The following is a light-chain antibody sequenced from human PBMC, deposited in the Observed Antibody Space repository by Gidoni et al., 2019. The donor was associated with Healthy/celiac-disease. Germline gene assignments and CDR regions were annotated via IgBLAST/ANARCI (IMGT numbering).Light chain of an antibody. Sequence: TQLPQSPSFLSASVGDRVTITCWASQGISSYLAWYQKKPGKAPKLLIYAASTFQSGIPSRFSGCGSETEFTITIRSLQHEDFATYYCQQRNSYHHVGGXTKVEIK. J-gene: IGKJ4*01. CDR2: AAS. CDR1: QGISSY. CDR3: QQRNSYHH. V-gene: IGKV1-9*01.